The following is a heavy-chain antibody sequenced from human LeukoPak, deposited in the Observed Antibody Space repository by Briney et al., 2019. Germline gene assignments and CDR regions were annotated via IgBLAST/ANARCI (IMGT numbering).Heavy chain of an antibody. D-gene: IGHD5-18*01. V-gene: IGHV3-23*01. CDR2: ISANGANT. Sequence: GSLRLSCVASGFTYNSHAMSWVRQAPGKGLEWVSGISANGANTYYTDSVRGRFTISRDNSKNTVYLQMSSLSAEDTAIYYCAKDQGFSYYYLDYWGQGILVTVSS. CDR3: AKDQGFSYYYLDY. CDR1: GFTYNSHA. J-gene: IGHJ4*02.